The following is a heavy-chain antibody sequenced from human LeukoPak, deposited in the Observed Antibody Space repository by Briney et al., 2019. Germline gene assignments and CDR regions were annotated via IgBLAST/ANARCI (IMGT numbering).Heavy chain of an antibody. Sequence: GGSLRLSCAASGFTFCNAWMSWVRQAPGKGLEWVGRIKSKTDGGTTDYAAPVKGRFTISRDDSKNTLYLQMNSLKTEDTAVYYCTTDGGVGIVGAKSIDYWGQGTLVTVSS. CDR1: GFTFCNAW. V-gene: IGHV3-15*01. D-gene: IGHD1-26*01. CDR3: TTDGGVGIVGAKSIDY. J-gene: IGHJ4*02. CDR2: IKSKTDGGTT.